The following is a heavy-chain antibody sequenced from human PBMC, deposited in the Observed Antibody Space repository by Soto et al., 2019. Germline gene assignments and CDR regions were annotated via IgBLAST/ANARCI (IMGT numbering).Heavy chain of an antibody. V-gene: IGHV4-34*01. CDR3: ARGVDFWSGYLF. J-gene: IGHJ4*02. D-gene: IGHD3-3*01. CDR2: IHHSGST. Sequence: SETLSLTCALYGGSFDGYYWRWIHPSPGKGLAWIGEIHHSGSTKYNPSLKSRVSLSVDTSTKQFSLKLTSVTAADRGVYYCARGVDFWSGYLFWGQGTPVTVSS. CDR1: GGSFDGYY.